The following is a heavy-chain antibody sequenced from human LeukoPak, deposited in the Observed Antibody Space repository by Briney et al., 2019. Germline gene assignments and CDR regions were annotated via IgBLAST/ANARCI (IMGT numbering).Heavy chain of an antibody. CDR1: GYTFTSYY. V-gene: IGHV1-46*01. D-gene: IGHD1-26*01. CDR2: INPSGGST. J-gene: IGHJ3*02. CDR3: ARDQLVGATHAFDI. Sequence: GAAVKVSCKASGYTFTSYYMHWVRQAPGQGLEWMGIINPSGGSTSYAQKIQGRVTMTRHTSTRTVYMDLSSLRSEDAAVYFCARDQLVGATHAFDIWGQGTMVSVSS.